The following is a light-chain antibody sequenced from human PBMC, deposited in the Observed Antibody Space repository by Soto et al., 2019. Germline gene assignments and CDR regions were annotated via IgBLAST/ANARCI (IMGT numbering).Light chain of an antibody. J-gene: IGLJ3*02. V-gene: IGLV1-44*01. Sequence: QSVLTQPPSASGTPGQRVPISCSGSSSNIGTNTVNWYQQLPGTAPKLLIYSNDQRPSGVPDRFSGSKSGTSASLAISGLQSDEEDDYYCASGDDSLNGCVFGGGTQLTVL. CDR1: SSNIGTNT. CDR2: SND. CDR3: ASGDDSLNGCV.